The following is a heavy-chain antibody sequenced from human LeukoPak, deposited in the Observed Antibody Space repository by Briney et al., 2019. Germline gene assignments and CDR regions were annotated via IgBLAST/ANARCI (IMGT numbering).Heavy chain of an antibody. CDR1: GGSISSTNW. Sequence: SETLSLTCGVSGGSISSTNWWSWVRQPPGQGLEWIGEISLRGLTNYNPSLKSRVTMSLDKSKNLLSLNLTSVTAADTAVYYCAREYTASWHQVDYWGQGTLVTASS. V-gene: IGHV4-4*02. CDR3: AREYTASWHQVDY. J-gene: IGHJ4*02. D-gene: IGHD2-2*01. CDR2: ISLRGLT.